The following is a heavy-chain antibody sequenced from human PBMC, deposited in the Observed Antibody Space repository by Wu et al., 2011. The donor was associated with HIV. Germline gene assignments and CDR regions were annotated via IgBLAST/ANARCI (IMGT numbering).Heavy chain of an antibody. Sequence: QVQLVQSGAEVKKPGASVKVSCKASGYTFTSYYMHWVRQAPGQGLEWMGIINPSGGSTSYAQKFQGRVTMTRDTSTSTVYMELSSLRSEDTALYYCARGESLSYYDSSGYSYYFDYWGQGTLVTVSS. CDR2: INPSGGST. CDR3: ARGESLSYYDSSGYSYYFDY. CDR1: GYTFTSYY. V-gene: IGHV1-46*01. J-gene: IGHJ4*02. D-gene: IGHD3-22*01.